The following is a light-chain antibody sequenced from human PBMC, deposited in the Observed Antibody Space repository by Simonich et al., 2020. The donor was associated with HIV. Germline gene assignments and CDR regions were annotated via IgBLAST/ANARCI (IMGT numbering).Light chain of an antibody. CDR3: QQYYSTPIT. J-gene: IGKJ5*01. V-gene: IGKV4-1*01. CDR1: QSVLTSSNNKNN. Sequence: IVMTQSPDSLAVSLGERATINCKSSQSVLTSSNNKNNLAWYQQKPGQPPKLLIYWASTRESGVPDRFSGSGSGTDFTLTISSLQAEDVAVYYCQQYYSTPITFGQGTRLEIK. CDR2: WAS.